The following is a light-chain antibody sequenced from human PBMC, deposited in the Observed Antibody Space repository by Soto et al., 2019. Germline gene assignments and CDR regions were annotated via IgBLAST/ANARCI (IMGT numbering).Light chain of an antibody. V-gene: IGKV3-11*01. CDR3: QQRSNWPRT. Sequence: DIVLTQSPGSLSLSPGERATLSCRASRSVDTDYLAWYQQKLGQAPRLLIFGASNRATGIPDRFTGSGSGTDFTLTISSLEPEDFAVYYCQQRSNWPRTFGQGTKVEIK. J-gene: IGKJ1*01. CDR1: RSVDTDY. CDR2: GAS.